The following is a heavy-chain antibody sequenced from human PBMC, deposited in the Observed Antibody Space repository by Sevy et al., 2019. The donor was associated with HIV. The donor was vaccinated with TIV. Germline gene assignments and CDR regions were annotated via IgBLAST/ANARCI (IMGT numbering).Heavy chain of an antibody. D-gene: IGHD3-10*01. CDR3: TTDSKTRGLSALLDY. Sequence: GGYLRLSCAASGFTFSNAWMSWVRQAPGKGLEWVGRIKSKTDGGTTDYAAPVKGRFTISRDDSKNTLYLQMNSLKTEDTATYYCTTDSKTRGLSALLDYWGQGTLVTVSS. CDR2: IKSKTDGGTT. V-gene: IGHV3-15*01. J-gene: IGHJ4*02. CDR1: GFTFSNAW.